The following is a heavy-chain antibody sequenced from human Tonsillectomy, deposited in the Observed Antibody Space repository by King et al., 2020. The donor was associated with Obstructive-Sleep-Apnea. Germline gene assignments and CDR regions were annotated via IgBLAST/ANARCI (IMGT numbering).Heavy chain of an antibody. Sequence: VQLVQSGSELRKPGASVRVSCQASGYTFTSNGMHWVRQAPGQGLEWMGWITTNTGNPTYALGFTGRFVFSLDTSVSTAYLQISSLKAEDTAVYYCARMGGGIKWSFDYWGQGTLVSVSS. V-gene: IGHV7-4-1*02. D-gene: IGHD3-16*01. CDR1: GYTFTSNG. CDR2: ITTNTGNP. CDR3: ARMGGGIKWSFDY. J-gene: IGHJ4*02.